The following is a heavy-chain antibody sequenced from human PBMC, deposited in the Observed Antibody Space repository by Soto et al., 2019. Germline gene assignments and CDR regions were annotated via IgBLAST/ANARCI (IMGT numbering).Heavy chain of an antibody. Sequence: EVQLVESGGGLVQPGGSLRLSCAASGFTFSRYWMHWVRQAPGKGLVWVSRINSDGSSTNYADSVKGRFTISRDNAKNTVYLQMNSLRVDDTAVYYCARDQGYVGSDKWGQGTLLTVSS. J-gene: IGHJ4*02. CDR3: ARDQGYVGSDK. D-gene: IGHD5-12*01. CDR2: INSDGSST. V-gene: IGHV3-74*01. CDR1: GFTFSRYW.